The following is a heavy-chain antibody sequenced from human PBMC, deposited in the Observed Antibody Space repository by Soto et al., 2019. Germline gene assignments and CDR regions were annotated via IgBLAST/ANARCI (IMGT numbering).Heavy chain of an antibody. CDR3: KVFGVVVAATVAGNAFDI. CDR2: IRSKANSYAT. CDR1: GFTFSGSA. Sequence: GGSLRLSCAASGFTFSGSAMHWVRQASGKGLEWVGRIRSKANSYATAVAESVKGRFTISRDDSKNTAYLQMNSLKTEDTAVYYCKVFGVVVAATVAGNAFDIWGQGTMVTVSS. D-gene: IGHD2-15*01. V-gene: IGHV3-73*01. J-gene: IGHJ3*02.